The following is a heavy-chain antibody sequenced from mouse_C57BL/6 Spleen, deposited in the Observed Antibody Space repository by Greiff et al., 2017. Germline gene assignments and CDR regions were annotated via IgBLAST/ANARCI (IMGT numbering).Heavy chain of an antibody. Sequence: EVQLQESGPGLVKPSQSLSLTCTVTGYSITSGYDWHWIRHFPGNKLEWMGNISYSGSTNYNPSLKSRISITHDTSKNHFFLKLNSVTTEDTATYYCARRDYQGFAYWGQGTLVTVSA. CDR1: GYSITSGYD. CDR2: ISYSGST. D-gene: IGHD5-5*01. V-gene: IGHV3-1*01. CDR3: ARRDYQGFAY. J-gene: IGHJ3*01.